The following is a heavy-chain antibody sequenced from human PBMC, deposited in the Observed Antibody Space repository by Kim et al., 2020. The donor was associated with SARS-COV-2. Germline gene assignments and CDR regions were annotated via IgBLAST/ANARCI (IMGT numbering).Heavy chain of an antibody. CDR1: GGSISSYY. CDR3: TSTPHTDYVWGSMDV. Sequence: SETLSLTCTVSGGSISSYYWSWIRQPPGKGLEWIGYIYYSGSTNYNPSLKSRVTISVDTSKNQFSLKLSSVTAADTAVYYCTSTPHTDYVWGSMDVWGQGTTVTVSS. J-gene: IGHJ6*02. D-gene: IGHD3-16*01. V-gene: IGHV4-59*13. CDR2: IYYSGST.